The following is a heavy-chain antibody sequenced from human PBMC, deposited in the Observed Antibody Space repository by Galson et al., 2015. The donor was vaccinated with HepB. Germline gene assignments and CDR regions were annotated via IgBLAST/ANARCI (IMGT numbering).Heavy chain of an antibody. D-gene: IGHD3-10*01. CDR2: LNQDGNEK. CDR3: ARGRGCDY. CDR1: GFTFTNYW. V-gene: IGHV3-7*03. Sequence: SLRLSCAASGFTFTNYWMTWVRQTPEKGLEWVASLNQDGNEKYYVDSVKGRFTISRDNAKNLLFLQMNNLRTEDTAMYYCARGRGCDYWGQGTLVPVST. J-gene: IGHJ4*02.